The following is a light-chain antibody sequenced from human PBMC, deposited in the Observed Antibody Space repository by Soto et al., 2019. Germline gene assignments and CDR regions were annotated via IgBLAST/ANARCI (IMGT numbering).Light chain of an antibody. CDR1: QSISSY. Sequence: DIQMTQSPSSLSASVGDRVTITCRASQSISSYLNWYQQKPGKAPKILIYAASSLQSGVPSRFSGSESGTDFTLTISSLQPEDFATYYCQQSYSTPLFTCGPGTKVDIK. CDR2: AAS. CDR3: QQSYSTPLFT. J-gene: IGKJ3*01. V-gene: IGKV1-39*01.